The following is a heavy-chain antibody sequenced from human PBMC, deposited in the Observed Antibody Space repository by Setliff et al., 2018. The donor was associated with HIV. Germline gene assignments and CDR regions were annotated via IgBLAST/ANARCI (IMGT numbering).Heavy chain of an antibody. CDR2: IYHGGST. D-gene: IGHD2-2*01. Sequence: PSETLSLTCAVSGYSINSGYYWGWIRQPPGKGLQWIASIYHGGSTYYNPSLRSRVTISVDTSKNLFSLKLDFVTAADTAVYYCARGHCSGTNCYGVDYYGMDVWGQGTTVTVSS. CDR3: ARGHCSGTNCYGVDYYGMDV. V-gene: IGHV4-38-2*01. CDR1: GYSINSGYY. J-gene: IGHJ6*02.